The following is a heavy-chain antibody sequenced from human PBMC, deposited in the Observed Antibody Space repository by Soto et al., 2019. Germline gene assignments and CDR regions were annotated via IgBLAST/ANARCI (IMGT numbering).Heavy chain of an antibody. J-gene: IGHJ4*02. V-gene: IGHV3-23*01. Sequence: GGSLRLSCAASGFTFSTYAMAWVRQAPGKGLEWVSGVSASGLNTDYADPVKGRFSISRDSSKNTVSLEMTSLRAEDTAVYYCAKGGRQWLVTSDFNYWGQGALVTVSS. CDR1: GFTFSTYA. CDR3: AKGGRQWLVTSDFNY. CDR2: VSASGLNT. D-gene: IGHD6-19*01.